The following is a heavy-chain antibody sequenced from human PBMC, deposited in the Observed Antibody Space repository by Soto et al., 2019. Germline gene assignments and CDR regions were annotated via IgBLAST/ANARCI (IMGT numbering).Heavy chain of an antibody. D-gene: IGHD2-15*01. CDR2: VNPDNGNT. CDR1: GYTLTRYT. J-gene: IGHJ5*02. CDR3: ARGIATGQLAP. Sequence: GASVKVSCKASGYTLTRYTMNWVRQAPGQRLEWMGWVNPDNGNTKSSQKFQDRVIITRDTSASTAYMDLSSLRSEDTAVYYCARGIATGQLAPWGQGALVTVCS. V-gene: IGHV1-3*01.